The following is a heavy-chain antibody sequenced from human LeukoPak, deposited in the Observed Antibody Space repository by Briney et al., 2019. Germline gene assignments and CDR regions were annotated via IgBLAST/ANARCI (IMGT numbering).Heavy chain of an antibody. V-gene: IGHV4-4*02. Sequence: SETLSLTCAVSGGSISSNNWWGWVRQPPGKGLEWIGEIYHSGSPNYNPSLKSRVTISVDKSRNHFPLNLSSVTAADTAVYYCARVNINNWHSCDYWGQGALVTVSS. J-gene: IGHJ4*02. CDR2: IYHSGSP. CDR1: GGSISSNNW. CDR3: ARVNINNWHSCDY. D-gene: IGHD1-1*01.